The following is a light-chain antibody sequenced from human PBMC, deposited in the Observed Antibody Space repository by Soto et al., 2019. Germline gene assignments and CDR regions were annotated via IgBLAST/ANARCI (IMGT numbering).Light chain of an antibody. J-gene: IGLJ2*01. CDR3: SSYTTTTTLFVL. Sequence: QSALTQPASVSGSLGQSITISCTGSRSDVGGYNYVSWYQHHPGKAPKLVMYDVSYRPSGVSDRLSGSKSANTASLTISGLQAEDEADYYCSSYTTTTTLFVLFGGGTKVTVL. V-gene: IGLV2-14*03. CDR1: RSDVGGYNY. CDR2: DVS.